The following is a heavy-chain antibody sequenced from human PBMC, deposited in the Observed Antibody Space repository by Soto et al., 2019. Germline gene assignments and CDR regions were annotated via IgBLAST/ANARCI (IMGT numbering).Heavy chain of an antibody. Sequence: GGSLRLSCAASGFTFSSYSMNWVRQAPGKGLEWVSSISGSSGNIYYADSVKGRFTISRDNSKNTLYLQMNSLIAEDTAVYYCAKVEDIVVVVAARNAFDIWGQGTMVTVSS. CDR2: ISGSSGNI. CDR3: AKVEDIVVVVAARNAFDI. J-gene: IGHJ3*02. D-gene: IGHD2-15*01. V-gene: IGHV3-23*01. CDR1: GFTFSSYS.